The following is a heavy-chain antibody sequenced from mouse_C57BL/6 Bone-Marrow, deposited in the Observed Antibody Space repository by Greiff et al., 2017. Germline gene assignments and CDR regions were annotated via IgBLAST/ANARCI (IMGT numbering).Heavy chain of an antibody. V-gene: IGHV1-26*01. J-gene: IGHJ2*01. D-gene: IGHD1-1*01. Sequence: VQLKQSGPELVKPGASVKISCKASGYTFTDYYMNWVKQSHGKSLEWIGDINPNNGGTSYNQKFKGKATLTVDKSSSTAYMELRSLTSEDSAVYYCARKGVYYFDYWGQGTTLTVSS. CDR2: INPNNGGT. CDR1: GYTFTDYY. CDR3: ARKGVYYFDY.